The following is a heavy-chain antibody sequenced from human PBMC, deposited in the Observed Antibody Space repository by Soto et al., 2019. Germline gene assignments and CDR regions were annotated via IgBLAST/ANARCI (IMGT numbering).Heavy chain of an antibody. CDR3: ARDHLGRQRVVAADYYYGMDV. D-gene: IGHD2-15*01. V-gene: IGHV3-11*01. CDR2: ISSSGSTI. CDR1: GFTFSDYY. J-gene: IGHJ6*02. Sequence: GGSLRLSCAASGFTFSDYYMSWIRQAPGKGLEWVSYISSSGSTIYYADSVKGRSTISRDNAKNSLYLQMNSLRAEDTAVYYCARDHLGRQRVVAADYYYGMDVWGQGTTVTVSS.